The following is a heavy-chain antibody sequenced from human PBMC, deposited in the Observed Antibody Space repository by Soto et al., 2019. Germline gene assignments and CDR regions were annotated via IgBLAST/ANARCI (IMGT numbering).Heavy chain of an antibody. Sequence: QITLKESGPTLVKPTQTLTLTCTFSGFSLSTSGVGVGWIRQPPGKALEWLALIYWNDDKRYSPSLKSILTIAKDTSKNQVVLTMTNMDPVDTATYYCAHLYGGYYYYYGMDVWGQGTTVTVSS. J-gene: IGHJ6*02. D-gene: IGHD4-17*01. CDR2: IYWNDDK. CDR3: AHLYGGYYYYYGMDV. V-gene: IGHV2-5*01. CDR1: GFSLSTSGVG.